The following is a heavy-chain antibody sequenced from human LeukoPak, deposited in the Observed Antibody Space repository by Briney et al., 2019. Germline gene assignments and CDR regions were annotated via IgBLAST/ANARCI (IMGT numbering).Heavy chain of an antibody. CDR2: INHSGST. J-gene: IGHJ4*02. D-gene: IGHD3-3*01. CDR1: GGSFSGYY. Sequence: SETLSLTCAVYGGSFSGYYWSWIRQPPGKGLEWIGEINHSGSTNYNPSLKSRVTISVDTFKNQFSLKLSSVTAADTAVYYCARGPYDFWRPIDYWGQGTLVTVSS. V-gene: IGHV4-34*01. CDR3: ARGPYDFWRPIDY.